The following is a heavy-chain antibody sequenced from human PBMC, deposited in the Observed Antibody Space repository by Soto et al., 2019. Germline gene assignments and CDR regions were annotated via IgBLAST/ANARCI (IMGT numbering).Heavy chain of an antibody. D-gene: IGHD3-10*01. Sequence: SETLSLTCTVSGGSISSYYWSWIRQPPGKGLEWIGYIYYSGSTNYNPSLKSRVTISVDTSKNQFSLKLSSVTAADTAVYYCARLSGSMVRGADDNNYYYYMDVWGKGTTVTVSS. CDR3: ARLSGSMVRGADDNNYYYYMDV. CDR2: IYYSGST. V-gene: IGHV4-59*01. CDR1: GGSISSYY. J-gene: IGHJ6*03.